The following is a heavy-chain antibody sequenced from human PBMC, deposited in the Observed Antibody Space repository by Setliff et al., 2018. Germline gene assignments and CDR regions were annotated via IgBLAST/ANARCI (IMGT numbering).Heavy chain of an antibody. J-gene: IGHJ5*02. Sequence: GASVKVSCKASGYTFSDYGVSWVRQAPGQGLEWIGWISPHTGKAFYAQRLQGRVTLTTDTSTNTAYLELRSLRSDDTAVYYCERLVRYCTATACQRTSGDDLWGQGTLVTVSS. CDR2: ISPHTGKA. CDR1: GYTFSDYG. V-gene: IGHV1-18*01. D-gene: IGHD2-8*01. CDR3: ERLVRYCTATACQRTSGDDL.